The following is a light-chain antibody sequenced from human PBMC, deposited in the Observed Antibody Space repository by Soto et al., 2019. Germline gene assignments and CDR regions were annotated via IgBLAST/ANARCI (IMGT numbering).Light chain of an antibody. J-gene: IGKJ1*01. CDR3: QQYYSTWT. V-gene: IGKV4-1*01. CDR1: QSVLYSSNNKNY. Sequence: DIVMTQSPDSLAVSLGERATINCKSSQSVLYSSNNKNYLAWYQQKPGQPPKLLIYWASTRESGVPDRFSGSGSGTDFTLTISSRQAEDVAVYYCQQYYSTWTFGQGTNVEIK. CDR2: WAS.